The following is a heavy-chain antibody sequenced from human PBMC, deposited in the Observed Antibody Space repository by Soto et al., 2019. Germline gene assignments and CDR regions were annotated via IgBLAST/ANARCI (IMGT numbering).Heavy chain of an antibody. CDR2: IYYSGST. CDR3: ARHESDFDY. Sequence: PSETLSLTCTVSGGSISSYYWSWIRQPPGKGLEWIGYIYYSGSTYYNPSLKSRVTISVDTSKNQFSLKLSSVTAADTAVYYCARHESDFDYWGQGTLVTVSS. V-gene: IGHV4-59*08. CDR1: GGSISSYY. J-gene: IGHJ4*02.